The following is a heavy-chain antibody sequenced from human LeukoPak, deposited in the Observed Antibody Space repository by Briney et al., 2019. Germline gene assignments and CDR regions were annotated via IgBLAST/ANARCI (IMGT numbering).Heavy chain of an antibody. J-gene: IGHJ4*02. V-gene: IGHV3-30*02. CDR2: IRYDGSNK. Sequence: PGGSLRLSCAASGFTFSNSAMSWVRQAPGKGLEWVAFIRYDGSNKYYADSVKGRFTISRDNSKNTLYLQMNSLRAEDTAVYYCAKGRPWYFDYWGQGTLVTVSS. CDR3: AKGRPWYFDY. CDR1: GFTFSNSA.